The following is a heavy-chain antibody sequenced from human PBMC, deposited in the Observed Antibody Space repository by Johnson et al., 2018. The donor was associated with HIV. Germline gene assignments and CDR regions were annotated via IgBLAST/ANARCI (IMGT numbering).Heavy chain of an antibody. CDR2: IFSGGST. CDR1: GFTVSSNY. CDR3: ARACRDGYTCDAFDS. Sequence: EQLVESGGGLVQPGGSLRLSCAASGFTVSSNYMSWVRQAPGKGLEWVSVIFSGGSTYYADSVKGRFTISRDNSKNTLYLQMNSLRAEDTAVYYCARACRDGYTCDAFDSWGQGTMVTVSS. J-gene: IGHJ3*02. D-gene: IGHD5-24*01. V-gene: IGHV3-66*01.